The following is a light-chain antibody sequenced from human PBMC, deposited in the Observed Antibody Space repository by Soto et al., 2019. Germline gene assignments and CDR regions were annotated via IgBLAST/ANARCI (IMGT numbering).Light chain of an antibody. J-gene: IGLJ1*01. Sequence: SVLTQPPSASGSPGQSVTISCTGTSSDVGAYNYVSWYQQHPGQAPKLMIYEVSKRPSGVPDRFSGSKSGNTASLTVSGLQAEAEADYYCSSHAGSNTYVFGHGTKLT. CDR2: EVS. CDR1: SSDVGAYNY. CDR3: SSHAGSNTYV. V-gene: IGLV2-8*01.